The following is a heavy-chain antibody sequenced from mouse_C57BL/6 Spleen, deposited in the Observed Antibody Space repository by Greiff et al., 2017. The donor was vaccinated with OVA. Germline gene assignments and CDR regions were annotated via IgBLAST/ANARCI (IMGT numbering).Heavy chain of an antibody. CDR2: IHPNSGST. V-gene: IGHV1-64*01. CDR3: ARKSFYAMDY. CDR1: GYTFTSYW. Sequence: VLFQQPGAELVKPGASVKLSCKASGYTFTSYWMHWVKQRPGQGLEWIGIIHPNSGSTNYNEKFKSKATLTVDKSSSTAYMQLSSLTSEDSAVYSCARKSFYAMDYWGQGTSVTVSS. J-gene: IGHJ4*01.